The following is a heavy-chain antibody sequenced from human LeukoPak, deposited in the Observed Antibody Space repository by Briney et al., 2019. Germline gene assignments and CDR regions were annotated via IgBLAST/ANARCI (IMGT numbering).Heavy chain of an antibody. CDR2: ISYDGSNK. Sequence: PGRSLRLSCAASGFTFSTYAMHWVRQAPGKGLEWVAVISYDGSNKYYADSVKGRFTISRDNSKNTLYLQMNSLRAEDTAVYYCARRRHPYGGSFDAFDIWGQGTMVTVSS. CDR3: ARRRHPYGGSFDAFDI. V-gene: IGHV3-30-3*01. D-gene: IGHD2-15*01. J-gene: IGHJ3*02. CDR1: GFTFSTYA.